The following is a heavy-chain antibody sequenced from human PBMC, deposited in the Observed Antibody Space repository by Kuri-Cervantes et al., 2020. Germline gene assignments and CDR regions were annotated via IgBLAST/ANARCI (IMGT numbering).Heavy chain of an antibody. J-gene: IGHJ6*02. Sequence: ASVKVSCKASGYTFTSYDINWVRQATGQGLEWMGWMNPNSGNTGYAQKFQGRVTMTRNTSISTAYMELSSLRSEDTAVYYCARMDTAMVYHYYGMDVWGQGTTVTVSS. CDR1: GYTFTSYD. V-gene: IGHV1-8*01. D-gene: IGHD5-18*01. CDR2: MNPNSGNT. CDR3: ARMDTAMVYHYYGMDV.